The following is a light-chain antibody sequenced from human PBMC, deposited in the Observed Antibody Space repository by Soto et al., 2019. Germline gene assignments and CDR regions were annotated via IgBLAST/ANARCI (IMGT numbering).Light chain of an antibody. CDR3: FSYAGDSVYV. V-gene: IGLV2-23*02. CDR2: EVT. Sequence: QSALTPLAGASGSPRQSITSSCTGTNSDGLRYNLISWFHQHPGKAPKLVIYEVTKGPSWVSDLFSVSNSVNTSSLTLSVLQAEDEADYSCFSYAGDSVYVFGTGTKVTVL. CDR1: NSDGLRYNL. J-gene: IGLJ1*01.